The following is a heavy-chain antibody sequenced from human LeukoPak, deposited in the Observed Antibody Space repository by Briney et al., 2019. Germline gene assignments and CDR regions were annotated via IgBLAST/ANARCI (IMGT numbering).Heavy chain of an antibody. J-gene: IGHJ4*02. CDR3: VVANCGGDCSH. CDR1: GFTSRSYW. V-gene: IGHV3-74*01. CDR2: INSDGSST. D-gene: IGHD2-21*02. Sequence: GGSLRLSCAASGFTSRSYWMYWVRQAPGKGLVWVSRINSDGSSTSYADSVTGRFTISRDNAKNTLYLHMNSLRAGDTAVYYCVVANCGGDCSHWGQGTLVTVSS.